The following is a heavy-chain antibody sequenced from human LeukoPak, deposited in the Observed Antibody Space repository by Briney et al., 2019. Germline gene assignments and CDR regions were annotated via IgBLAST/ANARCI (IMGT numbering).Heavy chain of an antibody. CDR2: INPNSADT. D-gene: IGHD6-13*01. J-gene: IGHJ4*02. CDR3: ARWDGYSSSPDY. CDR1: GYTFTGFY. V-gene: IGHV1-2*02. Sequence: GASVKVSCKASGYTFTGFYMHWLRQAPGQGLEWMGWINPNSADTGYAQKFLGRVIMTRDMSISTIYMELTRLRSDDTALYYCARWDGYSSSPDYWGQGTLVTVSS.